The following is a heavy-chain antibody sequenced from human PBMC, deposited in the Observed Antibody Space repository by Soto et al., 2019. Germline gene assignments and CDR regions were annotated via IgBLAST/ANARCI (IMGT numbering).Heavy chain of an antibody. Sequence: QVQLVESGGGVVQPGRSLRLSCAASGFTFSSYGMHWVRQAPGKGLEWVAVIWYDGSNKYYADSVKGRFTISRDNSNNTLYLQMNSLRAEDTAVYYCARDDDVWGSYRHYFDYWGHGTLVTFSS. CDR1: GFTFSSYG. D-gene: IGHD3-16*02. CDR2: IWYDGSNK. V-gene: IGHV3-33*01. CDR3: ARDDDVWGSYRHYFDY. J-gene: IGHJ4*01.